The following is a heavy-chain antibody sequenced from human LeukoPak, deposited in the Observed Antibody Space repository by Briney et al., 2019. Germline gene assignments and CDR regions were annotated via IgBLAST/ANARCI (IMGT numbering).Heavy chain of an antibody. J-gene: IGHJ4*02. V-gene: IGHV5-51*01. CDR1: GYSFTSHW. D-gene: IGHD6-13*01. CDR2: IYPGDSDT. CDR3: ARQAGSSSWYLGGAY. Sequence: GESLKISCKGSGYSFTSHWIGWVRQMPGKGLEWMGIIYPGDSDTRYSPSFQGQVTISADKSISTAYLQWSSLKASDTAMYYCARQAGSSSWYLGGAYWGQGTLVTVSS.